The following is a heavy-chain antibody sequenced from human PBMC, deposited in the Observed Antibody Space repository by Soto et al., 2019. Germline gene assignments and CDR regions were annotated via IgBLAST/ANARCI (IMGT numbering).Heavy chain of an antibody. J-gene: IGHJ4*02. CDR1: VWTFSGYY. CDR3: ARTSRFKTGHLDY. D-gene: IGHD3-9*01. Sequence: ETLYLTCAVYVWTFSGYYWSWIRQPPGKGLEWIGEINRSGSTYYNLSLKSRVTMSVDTAKDQFSLKLSSVTAADTAVYYCARTSRFKTGHLDYWGQGTLVTVS. V-gene: IGHV4-34*01. CDR2: INRSGST.